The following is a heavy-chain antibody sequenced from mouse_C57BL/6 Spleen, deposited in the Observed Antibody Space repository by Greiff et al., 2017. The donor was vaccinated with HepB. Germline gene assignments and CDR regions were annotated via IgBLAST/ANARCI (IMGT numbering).Heavy chain of an antibody. J-gene: IGHJ3*01. D-gene: IGHD2-4*01. CDR3: ARDSDYVLY. Sequence: EVKLMESGPGLVKPSQSLSLTCSVTGYSITSGYYWNWIRQFPGNKLEWMGYISYDGSNNYNPSLKNRISITRDTSKNQFFLKLNSVTTEDTATYYCARDSDYVLYWGQGTLVTVSA. CDR1: GYSITSGYY. V-gene: IGHV3-6*01. CDR2: ISYDGSN.